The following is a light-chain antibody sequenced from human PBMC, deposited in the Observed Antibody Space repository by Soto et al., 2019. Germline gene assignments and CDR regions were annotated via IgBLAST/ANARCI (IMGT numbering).Light chain of an antibody. CDR2: DAS. Sequence: EIVLTQSPGTLSLSPGETATLSFSASQTIGRNYLAWYQQKPGQAPRLLIYDASNRATGIPARFSGSGSGTDFTLTISSLEPEDFAVYYCQQRSNWPWTFGQGTKVDI. V-gene: IGKV3-11*01. CDR1: QTIGRNY. J-gene: IGKJ1*01. CDR3: QQRSNWPWT.